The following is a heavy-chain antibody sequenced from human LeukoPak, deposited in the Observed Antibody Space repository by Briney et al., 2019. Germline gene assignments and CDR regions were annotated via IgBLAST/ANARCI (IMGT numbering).Heavy chain of an antibody. Sequence: GSSVKVSCKASGDTFSSYTISWVRQAPGQGLEWMGRIIPILGIANYAQKFQGRVTITADKSTSTAYMELSSLRSEDTAVYYCARALYYYDSSGYYFDYWGQGTLVTVSS. CDR1: GDTFSSYT. V-gene: IGHV1-69*02. CDR3: ARALYYYDSSGYYFDY. J-gene: IGHJ4*02. CDR2: IIPILGIA. D-gene: IGHD3-22*01.